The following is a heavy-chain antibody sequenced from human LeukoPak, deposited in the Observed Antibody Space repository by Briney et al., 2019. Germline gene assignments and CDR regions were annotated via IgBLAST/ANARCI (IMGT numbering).Heavy chain of an antibody. CDR3: ARGSTVTTFYWYFDL. CDR2: IYYSGST. Sequence: PSETLSLTCTVSGGSISSYYWSWIRQPPGKGLEWIGNIYYSGSTYYSPSLKSRVTISVDMSKNQFSLKLSSVTAADTAVYYCARGSTVTTFYWYFDLWGRGTLVTVSS. V-gene: IGHV4-59*08. J-gene: IGHJ2*01. D-gene: IGHD4-17*01. CDR1: GGSISSYY.